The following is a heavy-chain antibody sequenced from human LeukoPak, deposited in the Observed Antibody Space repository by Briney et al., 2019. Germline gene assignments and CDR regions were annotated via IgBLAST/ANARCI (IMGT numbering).Heavy chain of an antibody. V-gene: IGHV3-23*01. CDR1: GFTFSSYA. D-gene: IGHD2-15*01. CDR3: AKCSGGSCYIFGAFDI. CDR2: ISGSGGST. Sequence: GGSLRLSCAASGFTFSSYAMSWVRQAPAKGLEWVSAISGSGGSTYYADSVKGRFTISRDNSKNTLYLQMNSLRAEDTAVYYCAKCSGGSCYIFGAFDIWGQGTMVTVSS. J-gene: IGHJ3*02.